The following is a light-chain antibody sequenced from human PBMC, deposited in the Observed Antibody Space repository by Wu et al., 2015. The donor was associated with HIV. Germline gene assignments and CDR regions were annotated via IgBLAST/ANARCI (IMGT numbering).Light chain of an antibody. CDR1: QSISSY. Sequence: DIQMTQSPSSLSASVGDRVTITCRASQSISSYLNWYQQKPGKAPKLLIYAASSLQSGVPSRFSGSGSGTDFTLTISSLQREDFATYYCQQSYRPPWTFGQGTKVDI. V-gene: IGKV1-39*01. CDR2: AAS. J-gene: IGKJ1*01. CDR3: QQSYRPPWT.